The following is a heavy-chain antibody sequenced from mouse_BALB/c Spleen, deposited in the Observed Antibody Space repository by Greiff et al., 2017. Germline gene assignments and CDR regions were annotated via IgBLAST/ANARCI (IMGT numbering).Heavy chain of an antibody. CDR2: IDPNSGGT. CDR1: GYTFTSYW. D-gene: IGHD5-2*01. J-gene: IGHJ4*01. CDR3: TRGEYLDY. Sequence: VQLQQPGAELVKPGASVKLSCKASGYTFTSYWMHWVKQRPGRGLEWIRRIDPNSGGTKYNEKFKSKATLTVDKPSSTAYMQLSSLTDEESAVYYCTRGEYLDYWGQGTSVTVSS. V-gene: IGHV1S36*01.